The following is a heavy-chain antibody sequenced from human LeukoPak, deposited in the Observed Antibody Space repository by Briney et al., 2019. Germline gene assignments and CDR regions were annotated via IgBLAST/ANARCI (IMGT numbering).Heavy chain of an antibody. CDR1: GFTFSSYS. J-gene: IGHJ4*02. D-gene: IGHD1-20*01. CDR3: ARATTMGYYWGFDY. Sequence: GGSLRLSCAASGFTFSSYSMNWVRQAPGKGLEWVSSISSSSSYIYYADSVKGRFTISRDNAKNSLYLQMNSLRAEDTAVYYCARATTMGYYWGFDYWGQGTLVTVSS. CDR2: ISSSSSYI. V-gene: IGHV3-21*01.